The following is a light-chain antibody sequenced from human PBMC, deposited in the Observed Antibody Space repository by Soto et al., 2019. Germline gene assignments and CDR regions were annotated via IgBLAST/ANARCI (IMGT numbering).Light chain of an antibody. J-gene: IGKJ1*01. CDR1: QSLGSN. CDR2: EAS. CDR3: QQYVGSPRP. V-gene: IGKV3-15*01. Sequence: VVMTQSPATLSVAPGERAVLSCRASQSLGSNLAWYHHKPGQAPRLLLYEASIRATGIPARFSGDGSGTEFTLTISRLEPEDFAVYYCQQYVGSPRPFGHGNKVDI.